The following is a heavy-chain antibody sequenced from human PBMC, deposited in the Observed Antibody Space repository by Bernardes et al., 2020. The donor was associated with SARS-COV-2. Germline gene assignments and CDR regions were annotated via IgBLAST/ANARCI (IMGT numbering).Heavy chain of an antibody. CDR2: ISHTSTYI. CDR3: ARGDGDNDYYYLDV. D-gene: IGHD1-1*01. V-gene: IGHV3-21*01. Sequence: GGSLRLSCAASGFTFSSYSMNWVRQAPGKGLEWVSSISHTSTYIYDADSVKGRFTISRDNAKGSLYLQMKSLRAEDTAVYFCARGDGDNDYYYLDVWGKGTTVTVS. J-gene: IGHJ6*03. CDR1: GFTFSSYS.